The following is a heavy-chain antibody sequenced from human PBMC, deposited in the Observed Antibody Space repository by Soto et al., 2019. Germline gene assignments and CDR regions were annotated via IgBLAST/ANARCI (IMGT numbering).Heavy chain of an antibody. Sequence: PGGSLRLSCAASGFTFDDYAMHWVRQAPGKGLEWVSGISWNSGSIGYADSVKGRFTISRDNAKNSLYLQMNSLGAEDTALYYCAKGREDLFDYWGQGTLVTVSS. V-gene: IGHV3-9*01. D-gene: IGHD1-26*01. J-gene: IGHJ4*02. CDR3: AKGREDLFDY. CDR2: ISWNSGSI. CDR1: GFTFDDYA.